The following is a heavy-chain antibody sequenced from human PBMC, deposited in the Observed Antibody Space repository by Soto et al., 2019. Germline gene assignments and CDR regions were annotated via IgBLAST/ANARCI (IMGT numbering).Heavy chain of an antibody. CDR3: VRRFCSGTSGRFNWFDP. V-gene: IGHV5-51*01. CDR2: VNPDDSTT. J-gene: IGHJ5*02. D-gene: IGHD2-2*01. Sequence: GEYLKISCEGSGYSFANYWIGWVRQMPGKGLERMGIVNPDDSTTTYSQSFQGQVIISADKSVRSAYLQWRILKESDTATYYCVRRFCSGTSGRFNWFDPWGQGTLVTVSS. CDR1: GYSFANYW.